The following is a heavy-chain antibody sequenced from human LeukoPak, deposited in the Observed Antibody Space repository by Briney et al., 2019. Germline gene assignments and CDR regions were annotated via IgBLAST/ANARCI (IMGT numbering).Heavy chain of an antibody. J-gene: IGHJ4*02. CDR1: GYTFTVYY. D-gene: IGHD3-22*01. CDR2: INANRGGT. Sequence: GAAVKVSCKASGYTFTVYYMHWVRQAPGQGREWMGWINANRGGTNYAQKFPVWAPFPRHPSLSTAYLELSRLRSDDTAVYYCARATYYYDSSGYLSFWGQGTLVTVSS. V-gene: IGHV1-2*04. CDR3: ARATYYYDSSGYLSF.